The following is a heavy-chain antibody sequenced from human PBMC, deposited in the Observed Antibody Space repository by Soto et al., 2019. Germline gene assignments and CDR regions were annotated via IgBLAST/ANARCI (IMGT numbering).Heavy chain of an antibody. CDR2: ISGSGGST. V-gene: IGHV3-23*01. J-gene: IGHJ6*02. CDR3: AKDHPSSWYLDRYYYYRMAF. D-gene: IGHD6-13*01. Sequence: GGLRLSCAASGFTFSNYAMSWVCQAPVKGLEWVSAISGSGGSTYYADSVKGRFTISRDNSKNTLYLQMNSLRAEDTAVYYCAKDHPSSWYLDRYYYYRMAFSGRGTTVPVSS. CDR1: GFTFSNYA.